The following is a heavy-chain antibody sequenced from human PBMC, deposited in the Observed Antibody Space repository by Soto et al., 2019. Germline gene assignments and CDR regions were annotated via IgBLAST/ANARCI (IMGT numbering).Heavy chain of an antibody. CDR2: IYYSGST. V-gene: IGHV4-59*08. D-gene: IGHD2-2*02. J-gene: IGHJ4*02. CDR1: GGYISSYY. Sequence: SETLSLTCTVSGGYISSYYWSWIRQPPGKGLEWIGYIYYSGSTNYNPSLKSRVTISVDTSKNQFSLKLSSVTAADTAVYYCARHPSAVLPAAINVWGQGTLVTVSS. CDR3: ARHPSAVLPAAINV.